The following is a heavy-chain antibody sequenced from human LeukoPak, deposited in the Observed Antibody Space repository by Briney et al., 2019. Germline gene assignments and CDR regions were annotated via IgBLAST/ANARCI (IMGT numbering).Heavy chain of an antibody. CDR3: AKPGPYYYDSSGFHGAFDF. V-gene: IGHV3-23*01. CDR2: ISGGGGYT. Sequence: GGSLRLSCAASGFSFSSYAMSWVRQAPGKGLEWVSGISGGGGYTHYADSVKGRFSISRDNSKNTLDLQMNSLRAEDTAVYYCAKPGPYYYDSSGFHGAFDFWGQGTMVTVSS. J-gene: IGHJ3*01. D-gene: IGHD3-22*01. CDR1: GFSFSSYA.